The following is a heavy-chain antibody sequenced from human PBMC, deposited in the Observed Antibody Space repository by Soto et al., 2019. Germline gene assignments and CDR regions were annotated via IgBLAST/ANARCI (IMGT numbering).Heavy chain of an antibody. Sequence: ASVKVSCKASGYTFTTYAIHWVRQAPGQRLEWMGWINAGNGKTKYSQKFQDRVTITRDTSATTAYMELSSLTSEDTAIYYCARAGDDCSTTSCYMIDYWGQGTLVTVSS. CDR3: ARAGDDCSTTSCYMIDY. CDR1: GYTFTTYA. D-gene: IGHD2-2*02. CDR2: INAGNGKT. J-gene: IGHJ4*02. V-gene: IGHV1-3*01.